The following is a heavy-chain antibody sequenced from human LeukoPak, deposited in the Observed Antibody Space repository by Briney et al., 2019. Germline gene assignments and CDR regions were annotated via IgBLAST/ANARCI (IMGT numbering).Heavy chain of an antibody. Sequence: GGSLRLSCAASGFTFSSYSMNWVRQAPGKGLEWISYISGSSSTIYYADSVKGRFTISRDNAKNSLYLQMNSLRAEDTAVYYCAKQGAGIRDWGQGNLVTVSS. V-gene: IGHV3-48*01. D-gene: IGHD6-19*01. CDR2: ISGSSSTI. CDR3: AKQGAGIRD. CDR1: GFTFSSYS. J-gene: IGHJ4*02.